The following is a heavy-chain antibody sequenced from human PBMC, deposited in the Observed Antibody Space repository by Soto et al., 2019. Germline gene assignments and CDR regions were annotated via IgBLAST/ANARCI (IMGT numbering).Heavy chain of an antibody. V-gene: IGHV2-5*01. CDR3: VHNAGYYTADY. D-gene: IGHD3-3*01. Sequence: QITLKESGPPLVNPTQTLTLTCTFSGFSVTTNGMGVGGIRQPPGKALEWLAVIYWNDDKRYRSSLKSRLTSTKDTSKNQVVLIMTNMDPVDTATYYCVHNAGYYTADYWGQGTLVTVSS. CDR2: IYWNDDK. J-gene: IGHJ4*02. CDR1: GFSVTTNGMG.